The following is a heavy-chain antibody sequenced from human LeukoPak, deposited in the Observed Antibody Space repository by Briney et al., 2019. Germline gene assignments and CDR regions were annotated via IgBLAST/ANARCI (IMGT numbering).Heavy chain of an antibody. D-gene: IGHD2-2*01. CDR1: GYTFTSYY. CDR2: INPSGGST. J-gene: IGHJ5*02. CDR3: AREGYCSSTSCYGFDP. V-gene: IGHV1-46*01. Sequence: ASVKVSCKASGYTFTSYYMHWVRQAPGQGLEWMGIINPSGGSTSYAQKFQGRVTMTRDTSTSTVYMELSSLRSEDTAVHYCAREGYCSSTSCYGFDPWGQGTLVTVSS.